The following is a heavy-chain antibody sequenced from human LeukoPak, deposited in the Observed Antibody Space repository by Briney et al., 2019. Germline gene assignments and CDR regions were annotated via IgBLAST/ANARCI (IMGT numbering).Heavy chain of an antibody. V-gene: IGHV1-69*13. CDR2: IIPIFGTA. J-gene: IGHJ6*02. D-gene: IGHD4-17*01. CDR3: ANPTVTTFGSHYYYYGMDV. Sequence: ASVKVSCKASGGTFSSYAISWVRQAPGQGPEWMGGIIPIFGTANYAQKFQGRVTITADESTSTAYMELSSLRSEDTAVYYCANPTVTTFGSHYYYYGMDVWGQGTTVTVSS. CDR1: GGTFSSYA.